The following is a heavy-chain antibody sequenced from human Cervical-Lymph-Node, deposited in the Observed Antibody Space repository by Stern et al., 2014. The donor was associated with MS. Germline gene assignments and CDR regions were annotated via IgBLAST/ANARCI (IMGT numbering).Heavy chain of an antibody. V-gene: IGHV5-51*01. CDR1: GYSFTSYW. CDR3: ARRHCSSRRCGWFDP. Sequence: EVQLVESGAEVKKPGESLKISCKGSGYSFTSYWIGWVRQMPGKGLEWMGIINPCDSDTRYSPSFQGQVTISADKSISTAYLQWSSLKASDTAMYYCARRHCSSRRCGWFDPWGQGTLVTVSS. D-gene: IGHD2-2*01. J-gene: IGHJ5*02. CDR2: INPCDSDT.